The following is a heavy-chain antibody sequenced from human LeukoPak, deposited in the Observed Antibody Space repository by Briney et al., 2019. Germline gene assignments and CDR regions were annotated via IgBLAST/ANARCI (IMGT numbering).Heavy chain of an antibody. CDR1: GFTFSSYS. CDR2: ISSSSSYI. J-gene: IGHJ4*02. Sequence: GGSLRLSCAASGFTFSSYSINWVRQAPGKGLEWLSSISSSSSYIYYADSVKGRFTISRDNAKNSLYLQMNSLSAEDTAVYYCAKDYYDRSGDSGYFDYWGQGTLVTVSS. V-gene: IGHV3-21*01. CDR3: AKDYYDRSGDSGYFDY. D-gene: IGHD3-22*01.